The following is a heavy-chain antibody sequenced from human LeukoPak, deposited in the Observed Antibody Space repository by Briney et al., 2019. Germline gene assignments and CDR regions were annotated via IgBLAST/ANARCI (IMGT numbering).Heavy chain of an antibody. J-gene: IGHJ4*02. V-gene: IGHV3-30*18. Sequence: QPGGSLRLSCAASGFTFSNYGMHWVRQAPGKGLEWVAVISYDGSNKNYVDSVKGRFTISRDNSKNTLYLQMNSLRAEDTALYYCAKRVGSYYFDSWGQGTLVTVSS. CDR2: ISYDGSNK. CDR1: GFTFSNYG. D-gene: IGHD3-10*01. CDR3: AKRVGSYYFDS.